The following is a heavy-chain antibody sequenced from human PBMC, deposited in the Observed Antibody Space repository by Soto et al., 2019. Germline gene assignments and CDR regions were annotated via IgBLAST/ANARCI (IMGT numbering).Heavy chain of an antibody. CDR2: INADNGDS. V-gene: IGHV1-3*01. Sequence: QVQLVQSGAEVKKPGASVKVSCNPSGYAFTSYTMHWVRQAPGQGLEWMGWINADNGDSKYSQKFQGRVTITRDTSASTADMELSSLRSEDTAVYYCARDTGSGLRVEPGIFEYWGQGTLVTVSS. D-gene: IGHD1-26*01. CDR3: ARDTGSGLRVEPGIFEY. CDR1: GYAFTSYT. J-gene: IGHJ4*02.